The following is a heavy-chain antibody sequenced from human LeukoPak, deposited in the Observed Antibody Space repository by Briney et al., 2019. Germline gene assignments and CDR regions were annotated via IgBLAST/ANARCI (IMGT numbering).Heavy chain of an antibody. CDR3: ARSGYSYGYGAYYFDY. V-gene: IGHV3-21*01. Sequence: GGSLRLSCAASGFTFSSYSMNWVRQAPGKGLEWVSSISSSSSYIYYADSVKGRFTISRDNAKNSLYLQMNSLRAEDTAVYYCARSGYSYGYGAYYFDYWGRGTLVTVSS. J-gene: IGHJ4*02. CDR1: GFTFSSYS. CDR2: ISSSSSYI. D-gene: IGHD5-18*01.